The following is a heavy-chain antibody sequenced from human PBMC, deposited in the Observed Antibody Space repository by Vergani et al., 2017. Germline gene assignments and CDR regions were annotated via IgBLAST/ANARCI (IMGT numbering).Heavy chain of an antibody. CDR1: GFDFTNSA. D-gene: IGHD6-19*01. J-gene: IGHJ3*02. CDR2: ITRGSKSI. CDR3: AKEIFFRSGAAFDI. Sequence: EVQLVESGGGVVKPGGSLTISCATSGFDFTNSAMSWIRQAPGRGLQWVSSITRGSKSIYYADSVKGRFTISRDNAKTSMYLQMNSLRAEDTAVYYCAKEIFFRSGAAFDIWGQGTMVTVSS. V-gene: IGHV3-21*01.